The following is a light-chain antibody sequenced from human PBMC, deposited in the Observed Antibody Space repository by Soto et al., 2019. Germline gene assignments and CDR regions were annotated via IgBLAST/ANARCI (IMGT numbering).Light chain of an antibody. CDR2: ATS. CDR1: HSISSY. J-gene: IGKJ1*01. Sequence: DIQMTQSPSTLSASVGDRVTITCRASHSISSYLNWYQQKPGKAPKLLIYATSSLQSGVPSRFSGSGSGTEFTLTISSLQPEDFATYYCLQHNSYPQTFGQGTKVDIK. V-gene: IGKV1-17*01. CDR3: LQHNSYPQT.